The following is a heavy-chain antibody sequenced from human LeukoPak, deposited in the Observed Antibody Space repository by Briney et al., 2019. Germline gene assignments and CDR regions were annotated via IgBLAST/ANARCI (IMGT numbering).Heavy chain of an antibody. V-gene: IGHV4-59*01. Sequence: SETLSLTCTVSGGSISSYYWSWIRQPPGKGLEWIGYIYYIGSTNYNPSLKSRVNISVDKYKNQFSLKLSSVTGADTAVYYCARIRGISLDYMDVWGKGTTVTVSS. D-gene: IGHD2/OR15-2a*01. CDR3: ARIRGISLDYMDV. CDR1: GGSISSYY. J-gene: IGHJ6*03. CDR2: IYYIGST.